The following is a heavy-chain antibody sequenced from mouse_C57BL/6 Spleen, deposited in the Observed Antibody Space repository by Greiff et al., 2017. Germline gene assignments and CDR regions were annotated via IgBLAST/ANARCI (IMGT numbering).Heavy chain of an antibody. Sequence: VQLQQSGAELVKPGASVKLSCTASGFNIKDYYMNWVKQRTEQGLEWIGRIDPEDGETKYAPKFQGKATITADTSSNTAYLHLSILTSEDTAVYYCARGGVMITTHYYAMDYWGQGTSVTVSS. J-gene: IGHJ4*01. CDR3: ARGGVMITTHYYAMDY. CDR2: IDPEDGET. CDR1: GFNIKDYY. V-gene: IGHV14-2*01. D-gene: IGHD2-4*01.